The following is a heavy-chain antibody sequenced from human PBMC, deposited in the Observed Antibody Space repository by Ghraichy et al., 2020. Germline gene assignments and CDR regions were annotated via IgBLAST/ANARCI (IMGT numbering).Heavy chain of an antibody. J-gene: IGHJ5*02. CDR2: IYYTGST. V-gene: IGHV4-59*08. D-gene: IGHD3-22*01. Sequence: SQTLSLTCTVSGGSISDYYWSWIRQPLGKGLEWIGYIYYTGSTNYNPSLKSRVTMSVDTSKSQFSLKLSSVTAADTAMYYCARKGPYDSSDYNWFDPWGQGTLVTVSS. CDR1: GGSISDYY. CDR3: ARKGPYDSSDYNWFDP.